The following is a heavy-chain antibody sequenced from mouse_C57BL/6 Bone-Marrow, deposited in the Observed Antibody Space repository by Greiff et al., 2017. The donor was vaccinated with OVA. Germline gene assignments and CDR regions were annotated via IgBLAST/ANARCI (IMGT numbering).Heavy chain of an antibody. D-gene: IGHD2-5*01. Sequence: DVKLQESGPGLVKPSQSLSLTCSVTGYSITSGYYWNWIRQFPGNKLEWMGYISYYGSNNYNPSLKNRISITRDTSKNQFFLKLNSVTTEDTATYYCARNAYYSNYDYYAMDYWGQGTSVTVSS. CDR2: ISYYGSN. V-gene: IGHV3-6*01. CDR3: ARNAYYSNYDYYAMDY. J-gene: IGHJ4*01. CDR1: GYSITSGYY.